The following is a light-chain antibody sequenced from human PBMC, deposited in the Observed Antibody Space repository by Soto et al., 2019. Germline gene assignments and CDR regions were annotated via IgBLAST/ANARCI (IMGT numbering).Light chain of an antibody. CDR2: HAS. CDR1: QSVSSN. V-gene: IGKV3-15*01. Sequence: EIVMTQSPATLSVSPGERATLSCRASQSVSSNLAWYQQKPGQAPRLLIYHASTRATGIPARFSGSGSGTEFTLTISSLQSEDFAVYYVQQYKKWPLTFGGGTKVEIK. CDR3: QQYKKWPLT. J-gene: IGKJ4*01.